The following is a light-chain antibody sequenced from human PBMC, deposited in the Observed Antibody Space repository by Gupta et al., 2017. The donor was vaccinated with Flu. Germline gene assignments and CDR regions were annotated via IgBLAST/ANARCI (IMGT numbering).Light chain of an antibody. CDR3: SSYTGSSTL. Sequence: GSNSDIGAYNYVSWYQQHPGNAPKLMIFEVNNRPSGVSTRFSGSKSSTTASLTISGLQAEDDDHYYCSSYTGSSTLFGGGTQLTVL. V-gene: IGLV2-14*01. CDR2: EVN. J-gene: IGLJ2*01. CDR1: NSDIGAYNY.